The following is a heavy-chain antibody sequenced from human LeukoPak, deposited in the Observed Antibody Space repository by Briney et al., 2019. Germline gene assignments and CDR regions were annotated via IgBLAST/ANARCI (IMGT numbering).Heavy chain of an antibody. J-gene: IGHJ4*02. V-gene: IGHV1-8*01. CDR1: GYTFSSHE. CDR3: ARSDLCDY. Sequence: ASVKVSCKASGYTFSSHEINWVRQAPGHGLEWMGWMNPNSGNTGYAQKFQGRVTVTRNTSISTAYMELSSLRSEDTAVYYCARSDLCDYWGQGTLVTVSS. CDR2: MNPNSGNT. D-gene: IGHD2-21*02.